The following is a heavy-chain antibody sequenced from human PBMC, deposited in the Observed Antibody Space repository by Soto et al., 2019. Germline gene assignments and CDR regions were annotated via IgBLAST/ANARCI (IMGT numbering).Heavy chain of an antibody. CDR2: ISGSGGST. CDR1: GFTFSSDA. D-gene: IGHD6-19*01. V-gene: IGHV3-23*01. J-gene: IGHJ6*04. CDR3: AKETVAGTLGYYYYGMDV. Sequence: GWSLRLSCAASGFTFSSDAMSLVRQAPGKGLEWGSAISGSGGSTYYADSVKGRFTISRDNSKNTLYLQMNSLRAEDTAVYYCAKETVAGTLGYYYYGMDVWGEGTKVTVSS.